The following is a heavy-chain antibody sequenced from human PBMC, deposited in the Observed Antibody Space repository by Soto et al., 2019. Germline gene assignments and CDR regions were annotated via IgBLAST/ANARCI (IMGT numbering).Heavy chain of an antibody. CDR3: AKDPGRYFDRLLDEGV. CDR2: ISYDGSNK. Sequence: QVQLVESGGGVVQPGRSLRLSCAASGFTFSSYGMHWVRQAPGKGLEWVAVISYDGSNKYYADSVKGRFTISRDNSKNTLYLQMNSLRAEDTAVYYCAKDPGRYFDRLLDEGVWGQGTTVTVSS. J-gene: IGHJ6*02. D-gene: IGHD3-9*01. CDR1: GFTFSSYG. V-gene: IGHV3-30*18.